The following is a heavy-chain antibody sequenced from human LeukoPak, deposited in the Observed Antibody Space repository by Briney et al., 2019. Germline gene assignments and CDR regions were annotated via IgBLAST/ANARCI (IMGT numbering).Heavy chain of an antibody. V-gene: IGHV4-34*01. D-gene: IGHD4-17*01. CDR1: GGSFSDYY. CDR2: INHSGST. Sequence: PSETLSLTCAVYGGSFSDYYWSWIRQPPGKGLEWIGEINHSGSTNYNPSLKSRVTISVDPSKNQLSLKLSSVTAADTALYHCARANDHGDYLNWFDPWGQGTLVTVSS. CDR3: ARANDHGDYLNWFDP. J-gene: IGHJ5*02.